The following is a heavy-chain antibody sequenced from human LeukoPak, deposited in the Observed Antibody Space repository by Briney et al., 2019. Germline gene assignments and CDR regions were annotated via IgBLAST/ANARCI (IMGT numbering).Heavy chain of an antibody. CDR2: INHSGSN. J-gene: IGHJ5*02. V-gene: IGHV4-34*01. CDR3: ARGLAIFGVVRTHYYAP. Sequence: SETLSLTCAVYGGSFSGYYWSWIRQPPGKWLEWIGEINHSGSNNYNPSLKTRVTISVDTSKNQISLKLSSVTAADTAVYYCARGLAIFGVVRTHYYAPWGQGTLVTVSS. D-gene: IGHD3-3*01. CDR1: GGSFSGYY.